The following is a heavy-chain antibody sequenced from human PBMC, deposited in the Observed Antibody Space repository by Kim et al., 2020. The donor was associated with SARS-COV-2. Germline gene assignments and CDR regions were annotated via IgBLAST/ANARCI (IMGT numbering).Heavy chain of an antibody. CDR2: IYYSGST. V-gene: IGHV4-59*01. D-gene: IGHD2-15*01. Sequence: SETLSLTCTVSGGSISSYYWSWIRQPPGKGLEWIGYIYYSGSTNYNPSLKSRVTISVDTSKNQCSLKQSSVTAADTAVYYCARDLPRYCCGGSGYRGWFDPWGQGTLVTVSA. J-gene: IGHJ5*02. CDR3: ARDLPRYCCGGSGYRGWFDP. CDR1: GGSISSYY.